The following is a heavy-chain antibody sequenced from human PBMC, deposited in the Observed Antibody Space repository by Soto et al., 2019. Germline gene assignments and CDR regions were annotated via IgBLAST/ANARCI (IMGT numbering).Heavy chain of an antibody. Sequence: QVQLVQSGAEVKSPGASVRVSCKGSGFTFSNHDINWVRQAPGQGLEWMGWVNPQSGNTDYAQKFQGRVTMTRDFVRNTVDMELPSLRSEDTAVYYCARRARMVTQLWLPFDSWAQGTLVTVSS. D-gene: IGHD5-18*01. V-gene: IGHV1-8*01. J-gene: IGHJ4*02. CDR2: VNPQSGNT. CDR3: ARRARMVTQLWLPFDS. CDR1: GFTFSNHD.